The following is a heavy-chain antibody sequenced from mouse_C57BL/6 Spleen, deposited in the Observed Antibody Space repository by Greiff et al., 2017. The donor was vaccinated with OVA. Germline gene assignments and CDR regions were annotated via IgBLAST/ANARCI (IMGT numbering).Heavy chain of an antibody. Sequence: QVQLQQSGAELARPGASVKLSCKASGYTFTSYGISWVKQRTGQGLEWIGEIYPRSGNTYYNEKFKGKATLTADKSSSTAYMELRSLTSEDSAVYFGARYYGSSLYYAMDYWGQGTSVTVSS. D-gene: IGHD1-1*01. CDR2: IYPRSGNT. J-gene: IGHJ4*01. CDR1: GYTFTSYG. V-gene: IGHV1-81*01. CDR3: ARYYGSSLYYAMDY.